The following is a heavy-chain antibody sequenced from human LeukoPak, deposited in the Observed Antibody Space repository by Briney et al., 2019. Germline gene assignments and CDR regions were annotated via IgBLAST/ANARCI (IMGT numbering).Heavy chain of an antibody. V-gene: IGHV4-61*02. Sequence: KPSQTLSLTCTVSGGSISSGSYYWSWIRQPPGKGLEWIGRIYTSGSTTYNPSLKSRVTISVDTSKNQFSLRLSSVTAADTAVYYCARGSQYSSSFMIDPWGQGTLVTVSS. CDR3: ARGSQYSSSFMIDP. CDR2: IYTSGST. D-gene: IGHD6-13*01. J-gene: IGHJ5*02. CDR1: GGSISSGSYY.